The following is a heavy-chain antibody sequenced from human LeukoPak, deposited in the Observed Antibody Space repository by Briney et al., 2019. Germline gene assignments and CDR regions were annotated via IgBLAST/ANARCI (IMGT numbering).Heavy chain of an antibody. CDR2: IYTSGRT. CDR1: GGSISSYS. J-gene: IGHJ6*03. Sequence: SSETLSLTCIASGGSISSYSWSWIRQPAGKGLEWIGRIYTSGRTNYNPSLKRRVTTSLDKSNNQFPLQLSSVTAADTAVYYCARNTAAGYYYYYMDGWGKGTTVSISS. V-gene: IGHV4-4*07. CDR3: ARNTAAGYYYYYMDG. D-gene: IGHD6-13*01.